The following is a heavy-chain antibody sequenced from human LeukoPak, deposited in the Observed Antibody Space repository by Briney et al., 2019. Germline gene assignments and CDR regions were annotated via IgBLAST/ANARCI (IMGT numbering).Heavy chain of an antibody. CDR2: ISAYNGNT. V-gene: IGHV1-18*01. CDR1: GYTFTSYG. D-gene: IGHD3-10*01. Sequence: ASVKVSCKASGYTFTSYGISWVRQAPGQGLEWMGWISAYNGNTNYAQKLQGRVTMTTDTSTSTAYMELRSLRSDDTAVYYCARSLWFGELTYYYYYYMDVWGKGTTVTISS. CDR3: ARSLWFGELTYYYYYYMDV. J-gene: IGHJ6*03.